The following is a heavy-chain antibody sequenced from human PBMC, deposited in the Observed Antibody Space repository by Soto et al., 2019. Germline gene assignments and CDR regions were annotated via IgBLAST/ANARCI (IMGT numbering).Heavy chain of an antibody. V-gene: IGHV4-31*03. J-gene: IGHJ3*02. CDR1: GGSISSGGYY. Sequence: QVQLQESGPGLVKPSQTLSLTCTVSGGSISSGGYYWSWIRHHPGKGLEGIGYNYSSGGTYYNPSLRTRVTISADTSKNQFSLKLSSVTAADTAVYYCVRDYDYDSSRNDAFDIWGQGTMVTVSS. CDR3: VRDYDYDSSRNDAFDI. D-gene: IGHD3-22*01. CDR2: NYSSGGT.